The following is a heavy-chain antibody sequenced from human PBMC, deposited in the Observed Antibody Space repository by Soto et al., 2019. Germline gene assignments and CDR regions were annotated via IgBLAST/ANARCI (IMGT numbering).Heavy chain of an antibody. D-gene: IGHD3-16*01. CDR2: FDPEDGET. CDR3: ATDREGGPAYYFDY. V-gene: IGHV1-24*01. Sequence: PWPPVKVSCKVSGYTLTELSMHWVRQAPGKGLEWMGGFDPEDGETIYAQKFQGRVTMTEDTSTDTAYMELSSLRSEDTAVYYCATDREGGPAYYFDYWGQGTLVTVSS. J-gene: IGHJ4*02. CDR1: GYTLTELS.